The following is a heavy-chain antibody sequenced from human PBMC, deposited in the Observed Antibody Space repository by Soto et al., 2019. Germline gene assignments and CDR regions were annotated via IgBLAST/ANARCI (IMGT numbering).Heavy chain of an antibody. V-gene: IGHV3-33*01. CDR3: ARATGGLCNDDFDI. Sequence: QVQLVESGGGVVQPGRSLRVSCAASGFTFRSHGMHWVRQAPGKGLEWVAVIWYDGSNKYFADSVKGRFTISRDNSKNTLYLQMNRLRAEDTAVYYCARATGGLCNDDFDIWGQGTMVTVSS. J-gene: IGHJ3*02. CDR1: GFTFRSHG. CDR2: IWYDGSNK. D-gene: IGHD3-16*01.